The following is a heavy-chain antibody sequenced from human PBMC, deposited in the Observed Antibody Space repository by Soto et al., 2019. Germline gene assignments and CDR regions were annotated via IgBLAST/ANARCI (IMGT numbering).Heavy chain of an antibody. CDR3: ARAFDFWSGYLYAFDI. V-gene: IGHV1-3*01. Sequence: GASVKVSCNSSGYTFTSYAMHWVRQAPGQRLEWMGWINAGNGNTKYAQKFQGRVTITRDTSASTAYMELSSLRSEDTAVYYCARAFDFWSGYLYAFDIWGQGTMVTVSS. J-gene: IGHJ3*02. CDR2: INAGNGNT. CDR1: GYTFTSYA. D-gene: IGHD3-3*01.